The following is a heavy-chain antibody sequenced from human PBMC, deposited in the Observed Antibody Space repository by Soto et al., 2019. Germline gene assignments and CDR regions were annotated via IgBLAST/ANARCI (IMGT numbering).Heavy chain of an antibody. Sequence: GASVKVSCKASGYTFTSYGISRVRQAPGQGLEWMGWISAYNGNTNYAQKLQGRVTMTTDTSTSTAYMELRSLRSDDTAVYYCARAQDLIRYFGPTAYYFDFWGQGTLVTVSS. V-gene: IGHV1-18*01. CDR3: ARAQDLIRYFGPTAYYFDF. J-gene: IGHJ4*02. CDR2: ISAYNGNT. CDR1: GYTFTSYG. D-gene: IGHD3-9*01.